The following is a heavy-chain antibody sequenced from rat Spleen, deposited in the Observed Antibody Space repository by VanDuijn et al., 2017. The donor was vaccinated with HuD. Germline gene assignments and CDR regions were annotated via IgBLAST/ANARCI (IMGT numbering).Heavy chain of an antibody. Sequence: EVQVLESGGGLVQPGNSLKLSCATSGFTFSTAWMYWYRQFPEKRLEWVARIKAKSNNYATDYTESVKGRFTISRDDSKSRIYMQMNNLKEEDTAIYYCAGGPYYFDYWGQGVMVTVSS. CDR3: AGGPYYFDY. CDR1: GFTFSTAW. V-gene: IGHV6-6*01. CDR2: IKAKSNNYAT. J-gene: IGHJ2*01.